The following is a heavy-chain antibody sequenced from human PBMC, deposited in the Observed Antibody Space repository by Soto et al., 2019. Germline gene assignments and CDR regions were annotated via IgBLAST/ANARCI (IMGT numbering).Heavy chain of an antibody. CDR3: ARDGIAAAGNRSMDV. Sequence: SVKVSCKASGGTFSSYSISWVRQAPGQGLEWMGGIIPIFGTANYAQKFQGRVTITADKSTSTAYMELSSLRSEDTAVYYCARDGIAAAGNRSMDVWGQGTTVTVSS. CDR1: GGTFSSYS. V-gene: IGHV1-69*06. CDR2: IIPIFGTA. D-gene: IGHD6-13*01. J-gene: IGHJ6*02.